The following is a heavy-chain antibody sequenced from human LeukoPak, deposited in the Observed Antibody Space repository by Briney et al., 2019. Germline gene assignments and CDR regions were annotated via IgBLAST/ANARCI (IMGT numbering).Heavy chain of an antibody. CDR2: IIPIFGTA. D-gene: IGHD2-2*01. Sequence: ASVKVSCKASGGTFSSYAISWVRQAPGQGLEWMGGIIPIFGTANYAQKFQGRVTITADESTSTAYMELSSLRSEDTAVYYCAMKDIVVVPAANDAFDIWGQGTMVTVSS. J-gene: IGHJ3*02. CDR1: GGTFSSYA. V-gene: IGHV1-69*01. CDR3: AMKDIVVVPAANDAFDI.